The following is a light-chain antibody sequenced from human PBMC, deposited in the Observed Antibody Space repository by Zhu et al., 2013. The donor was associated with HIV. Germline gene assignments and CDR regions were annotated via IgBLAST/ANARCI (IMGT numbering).Light chain of an antibody. CDR1: QSLLHSSGYNY. Sequence: DIVMTQSPLSLPVTPGEPASISCRSSQSLLHSSGYNYLDWYLQKPGQSPQLLIYLGSNRASAVPDRFSGSGSGTNFTLKISRVGADDVGIYYCMQSVQTPLTFGGGTKVEIK. J-gene: IGKJ4*01. CDR2: LGS. V-gene: IGKV2-28*01. CDR3: MQSVQTPLT.